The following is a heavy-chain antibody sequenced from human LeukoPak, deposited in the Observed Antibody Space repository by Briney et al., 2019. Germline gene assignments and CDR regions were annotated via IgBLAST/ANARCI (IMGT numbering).Heavy chain of an antibody. CDR1: GFTFGDYA. CDR2: IRTEAYDGAT. Sequence: PGGSLRLSCAASGFTFGDYAMSWVRQAPGKGLEWVGFIRTEAYDGATDYGASVKGRFTISRDGSKNIAYLQMNSLNTEDTAVYYCTRTFGYYYFYMDVWGKGTTVIVSS. J-gene: IGHJ6*03. D-gene: IGHD3-16*01. CDR3: TRTFGYYYFYMDV. V-gene: IGHV3-49*04.